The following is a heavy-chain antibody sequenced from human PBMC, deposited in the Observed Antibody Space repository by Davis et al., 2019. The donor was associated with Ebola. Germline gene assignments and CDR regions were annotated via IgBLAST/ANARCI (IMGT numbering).Heavy chain of an antibody. CDR3: ARGGGCDC. Sequence: GGSLRLSCAASGFTFSTYWMSWVRQAPGKGLEWVANINRDGSQKYYVDSVKGRFTISRDNAENSLFLQMDSLRADDTAIYYCARGGGCDCWGQGTLVTVSS. J-gene: IGHJ4*02. CDR2: INRDGSQK. D-gene: IGHD6-25*01. CDR1: GFTFSTYW. V-gene: IGHV3-7*03.